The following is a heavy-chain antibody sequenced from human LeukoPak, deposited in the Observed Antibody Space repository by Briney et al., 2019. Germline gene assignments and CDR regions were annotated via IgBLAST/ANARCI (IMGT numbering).Heavy chain of an antibody. Sequence: PGGSLRLSCAASGFTFSDYYMSWIRQAPGKGLEWVSYISSSGSTIYYADSVKGRFTISRDNAKNSLYLRMNSLRAEDTAVYYCARDTHIYAAIGNWFDPWGQGTLVTVSS. CDR1: GFTFSDYY. CDR3: ARDTHIYAAIGNWFDP. CDR2: ISSSGSTI. J-gene: IGHJ5*02. D-gene: IGHD5/OR15-5a*01. V-gene: IGHV3-11*01.